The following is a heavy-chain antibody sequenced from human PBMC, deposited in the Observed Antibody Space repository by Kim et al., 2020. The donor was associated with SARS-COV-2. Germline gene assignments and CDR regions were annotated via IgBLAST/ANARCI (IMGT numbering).Heavy chain of an antibody. V-gene: IGHV3-9*01. D-gene: IGHD6-13*01. Sequence: SVKSRFTISRDNAKTSLYLQMNSLRAEDTALYYCAKSLEQLVPSHYGMDVWGQGTTVTVSS. J-gene: IGHJ6*02. CDR3: AKSLEQLVPSHYGMDV.